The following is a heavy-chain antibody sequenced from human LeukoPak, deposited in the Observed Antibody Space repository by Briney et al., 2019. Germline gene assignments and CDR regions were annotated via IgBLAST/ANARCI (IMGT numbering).Heavy chain of an antibody. CDR2: IYHSGST. CDR1: GYSISSGYY. V-gene: IGHV4-38-2*02. J-gene: IGHJ4*02. Sequence: SETLSLTCTVSGYSISSGYYWGWIRQPPGKGLEWIGSIYHSGSTYYNPSLKSRVTISVDTSKNQFSRKLSSVTAADTAVYYCARDPPDYWGQGTLVTVSS. CDR3: ARDPPDY.